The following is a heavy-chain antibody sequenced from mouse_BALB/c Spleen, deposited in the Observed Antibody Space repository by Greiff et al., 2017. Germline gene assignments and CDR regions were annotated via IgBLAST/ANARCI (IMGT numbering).Heavy chain of an antibody. D-gene: IGHD4-1*01. CDR3: ARVSWTGTHMDY. CDR2: IWAGGST. CDR1: GFSLTSYG. V-gene: IGHV2-9*02. J-gene: IGHJ4*01. Sequence: VKVVESGPGLVAPSQSLSITCTVSGFSLTSYGVHWVRQPPGKGLEWLGVIWAGGSTNYNSALMSRLSISKDNSKSQVFLKMNSLQTDDTAMYYCARVSWTGTHMDYWGQGTSVTVSS.